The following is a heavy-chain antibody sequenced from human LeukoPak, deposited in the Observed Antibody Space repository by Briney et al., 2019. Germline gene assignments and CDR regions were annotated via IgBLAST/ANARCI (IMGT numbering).Heavy chain of an antibody. CDR1: GYTFTGYY. CDR3: GRGHGDYYQRPSDY. Sequence: ASVKVSCKTSGYTFTGYYMHWLRQAPGQGLEWMGWINPNSGGTNYAQKFQGRVTMTRDTSISTAYMELSRPSSDDTAVYYCGRGHGDYYQRPSDYWGQGTLVTVSS. V-gene: IGHV1-2*02. J-gene: IGHJ4*02. D-gene: IGHD4-17*01. CDR2: INPNSGGT.